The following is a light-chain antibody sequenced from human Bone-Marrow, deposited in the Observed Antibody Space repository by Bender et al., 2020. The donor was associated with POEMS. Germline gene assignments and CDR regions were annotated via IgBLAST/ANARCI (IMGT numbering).Light chain of an antibody. J-gene: IGLJ3*02. V-gene: IGLV3-1*01. CDR1: DLGDKY. Sequence: SYEVTQPPSVSVSPGQTASITCSGDDLGDKYVAWYQQKPGQSPVLVIYQDTKRPSGIPERFSGSKSGNTASLTISGLQAEDEADYYCCSYAGPNILRVFGGGTKLTVL. CDR2: QDT. CDR3: CSYAGPNILRV.